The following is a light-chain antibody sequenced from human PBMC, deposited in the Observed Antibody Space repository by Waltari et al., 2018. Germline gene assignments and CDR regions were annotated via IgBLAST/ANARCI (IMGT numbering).Light chain of an antibody. J-gene: IGKJ1*01. V-gene: IGKV3-20*01. Sequence: EIGLTQSPGTLSVSPGERANLSCRASQSVSSAYLAWYQQRPGQAPRLLIYGGSSRATGIPDRFSGSGSGTDFTLTISRLESEDFAVYYCQQYATSRTFGQGTKVEIK. CDR1: QSVSSAY. CDR3: QQYATSRT. CDR2: GGS.